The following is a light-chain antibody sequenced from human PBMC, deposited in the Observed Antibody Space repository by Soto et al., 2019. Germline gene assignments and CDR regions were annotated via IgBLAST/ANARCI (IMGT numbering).Light chain of an antibody. Sequence: DIQMTQSPSSLSASVGDRVTITCRASQSISYYLNWYQQKPGKAPNLLIYDASSLQSGVPSRFSGSGSGTDFTLTINSLQPEDFVTYYCQQSYTTPRTFGQGTKLEI. CDR1: QSISYY. J-gene: IGKJ2*01. CDR2: DAS. V-gene: IGKV1-39*01. CDR3: QQSYTTPRT.